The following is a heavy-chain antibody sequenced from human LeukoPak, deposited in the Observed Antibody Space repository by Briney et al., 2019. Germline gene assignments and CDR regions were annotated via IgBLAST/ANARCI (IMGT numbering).Heavy chain of an antibody. CDR1: GFTFSNYW. CDR2: IKQDGSEK. D-gene: IGHD2-21*01. J-gene: IGHJ4*02. CDR3: TRDSGTIPPGGY. V-gene: IGHV3-7*01. Sequence: GGSLRLSCATSGFTFSNYWMIWVRQAPGKGLEWVANIKQDGSEKYYVDSVRGRFTISRDNAKNSLYLQMNSLRAEDTAMYYCTRDSGTIPPGGYWGQETLVTVSS.